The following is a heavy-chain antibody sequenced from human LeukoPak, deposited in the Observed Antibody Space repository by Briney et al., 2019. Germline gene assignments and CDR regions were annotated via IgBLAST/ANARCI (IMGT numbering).Heavy chain of an antibody. V-gene: IGHV4-34*01. CDR3: ARPSGATPFKRFDH. D-gene: IGHD4/OR15-4a*01. CDR1: GGSFSDYN. Sequence: PSETLSLTCAVYGGSFSDYNWTWIRQPPGKGLEWIGEIGHNGTTNYNPSLKGRVTISLDTSKNRFSLRLTSVTAADAAVYYCARPSGATPFKRFDHWGQGALVTVSS. J-gene: IGHJ4*02. CDR2: IGHNGTT.